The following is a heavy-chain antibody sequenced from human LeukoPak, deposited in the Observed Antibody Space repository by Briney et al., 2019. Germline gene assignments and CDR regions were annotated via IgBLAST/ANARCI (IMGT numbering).Heavy chain of an antibody. CDR3: AKDNYYGSSAVIDY. D-gene: IGHD3-22*01. CDR2: LSHDGNNE. V-gene: IGHV3-30*18. Sequence: GGSLRLSCAASGFTFSSYGMHWVRQAPGKGLEWVEALSHDGNNEFYADSVKGRFTISRDNSKSTLYLQMNSLRAGDTATFYCAKDNYYGSSAVIDYWGQGALVTVSS. J-gene: IGHJ4*02. CDR1: GFTFSSYG.